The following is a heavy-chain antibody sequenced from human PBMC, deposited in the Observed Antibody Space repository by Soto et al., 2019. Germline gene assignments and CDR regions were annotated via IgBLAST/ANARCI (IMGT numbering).Heavy chain of an antibody. CDR1: GYTFTGYY. D-gene: IGHD1-26*01. Sequence: AAVKVSCKASGYTFTGYYMHWVRQAPGQGLEWMGWINPNSGGTNYAQKFQGWVTMTRDTSISTAYMELSRLRSDDTAVYYCARTKAEIVGATYYYYYGMDVWGQGTTVPVSS. J-gene: IGHJ6*02. V-gene: IGHV1-2*04. CDR3: ARTKAEIVGATYYYYYGMDV. CDR2: INPNSGGT.